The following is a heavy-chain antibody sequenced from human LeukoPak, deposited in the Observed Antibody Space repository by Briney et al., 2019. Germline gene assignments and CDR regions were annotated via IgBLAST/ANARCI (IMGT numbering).Heavy chain of an antibody. J-gene: IGHJ5*02. CDR2: VYHSGGT. CDR1: GGSISSSNW. Sequence: SETVSLTCAVSGGSISSSNWWSWVRQPPGQGLEWIGEVYHSGGTNYIPSLKTRVTISVDKSKNQFSLKLSSVTAADTAVYYCARDEYSSSDGVVGWFDPWGQGTLVTVSS. CDR3: ARDEYSSSDGVVGWFDP. D-gene: IGHD6-6*01. V-gene: IGHV4-4*02.